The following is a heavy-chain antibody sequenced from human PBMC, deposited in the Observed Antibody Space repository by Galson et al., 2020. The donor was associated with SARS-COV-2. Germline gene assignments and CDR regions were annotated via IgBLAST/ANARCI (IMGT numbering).Heavy chain of an antibody. V-gene: IGHV3-33*01. D-gene: IGHD3-3*01. J-gene: IGHJ6*02. CDR1: GFTFSSYG. CDR3: ARDRITIFGVVIAGPGGMDV. Sequence: GESLKISCAASGFTFSSYGMHWVRQAPGKGLEWVAVIWYDGSNKYYADSVKGRFTISRDNSKNTLYLQMNSLRAEDTAVYYCARDRITIFGVVIAGPGGMDVWGQGTTVTVSS. CDR2: IWYDGSNK.